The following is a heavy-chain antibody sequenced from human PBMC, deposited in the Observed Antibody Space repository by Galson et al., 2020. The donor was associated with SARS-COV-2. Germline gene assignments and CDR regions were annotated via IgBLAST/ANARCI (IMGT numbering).Heavy chain of an antibody. CDR2: ISTYDDKT. V-gene: IGHV1-18*01. CDR1: GYSFTIYG. CDR3: ARGDCSRNSCYAPFDL. Sequence: ALVKVSCKAIGYSFTIYGISWVRLAPGQGLEWMGWISTYDDKTKYSQKFQGRVTMTTDTSTSTAYMGLRNLRSDATAVDYCARGDCSRNSCYAPFDLWGQGTLVTVSS. J-gene: IGHJ4*02. D-gene: IGHD2-2*01.